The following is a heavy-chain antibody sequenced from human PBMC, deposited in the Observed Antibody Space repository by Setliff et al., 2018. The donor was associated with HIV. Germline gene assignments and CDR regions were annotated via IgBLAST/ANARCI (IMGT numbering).Heavy chain of an antibody. CDR1: GGSFSAYY. D-gene: IGHD3-22*01. Sequence: SETLSLTCAVYGGSFSAYYWTWIRQPPGKGLEWIGEINHSGSTNYNPSLKSRVTISVDTSKNQFSLKLRSVTAADTAIYYCARSDLDNGSGYFDYYSYYMGVWGRGTTVTVSS. V-gene: IGHV4-34*01. CDR3: ARSDLDNGSGYFDYYSYYMGV. CDR2: INHSGST. J-gene: IGHJ6*03.